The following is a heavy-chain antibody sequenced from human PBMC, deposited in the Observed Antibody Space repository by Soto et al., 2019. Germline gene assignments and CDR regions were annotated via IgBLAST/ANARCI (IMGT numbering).Heavy chain of an antibody. CDR3: VSGKYSYDSSAGKNWFDP. V-gene: IGHV2-5*04. D-gene: IGHD3-22*01. Sequence: XGPTLLSPPLTLSITCTFCVFSLTSSGVGVGWVRQRPGKALEWLALIYWNDDKRYSPSLNSRLTITKDTSKNQVVLTMTNMDPVDTATYYCVSGKYSYDSSAGKNWFDPWGQGALVTVSS. J-gene: IGHJ5*02. CDR2: IYWNDDK. CDR1: VFSLTSSGVG.